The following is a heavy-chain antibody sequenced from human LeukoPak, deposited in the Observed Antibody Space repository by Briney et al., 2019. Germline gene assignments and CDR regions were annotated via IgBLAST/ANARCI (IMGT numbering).Heavy chain of an antibody. V-gene: IGHV3-33*06. CDR3: AKEGGYSYAEGYFDY. CDR2: IWYDGSNK. J-gene: IGHJ4*02. CDR1: GFTFSSYG. Sequence: GGSLRLSCAASGFTFSSYGMHWVRQAPGKGLEWVAVIWYDGSNKYYADSVKGRFTISRDNSKNTVYLQMNSPRAEDTAVYYCAKEGGYSYAEGYFDYWGQGTLVTVSS. D-gene: IGHD5-18*01.